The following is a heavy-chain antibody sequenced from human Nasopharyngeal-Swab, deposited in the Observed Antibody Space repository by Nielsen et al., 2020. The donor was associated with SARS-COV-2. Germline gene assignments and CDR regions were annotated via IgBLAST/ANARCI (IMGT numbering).Heavy chain of an antibody. CDR3: ARAGGYSGYEIDAFDI. Sequence: SETLSLTCTVSGGSISSGGYYWSWLRQHPGKGLEWIGYIYYSGSTYYNPSLKSRVTISVDTSKNQFSLKLSSVTAADTAVYYCARAGGYSGYEIDAFDIWGQGTMVTVSS. V-gene: IGHV4-31*03. J-gene: IGHJ3*02. CDR2: IYYSGST. D-gene: IGHD5-12*01. CDR1: GGSISSGGYY.